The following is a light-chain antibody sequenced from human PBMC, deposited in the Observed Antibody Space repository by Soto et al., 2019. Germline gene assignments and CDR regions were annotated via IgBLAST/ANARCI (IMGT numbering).Light chain of an antibody. CDR3: QSYDSDLSGFFV. V-gene: IGLV1-40*01. CDR2: TNN. Sequence: QSVLTQPPSVSGAPGQRVTISCTGSSSNIGAGYDVHWYQQLPGTAPKLLIYTNNNRPSGVPDRFSGSKSGTSASLAIVGLQAEDEADYYCQSYDSDLSGFFVFGTGTKVTVL. J-gene: IGLJ1*01. CDR1: SSNIGAGYD.